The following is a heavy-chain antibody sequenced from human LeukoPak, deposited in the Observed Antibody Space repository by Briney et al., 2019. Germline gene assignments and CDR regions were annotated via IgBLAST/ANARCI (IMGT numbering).Heavy chain of an antibody. CDR1: GGSISSYY. J-gene: IGHJ4*02. V-gene: IGHV4-59*01. Sequence: SETLSLTCTVSGGSISSYYWSWIRQPPGKGLEWIGYVYYNKRTNSNPSLKSRVTLSVDTSKNEFSLKLTSMTAADTAVYFCARSPQYFDSLLDGDSRYYFDYWGQGTLVTVPS. D-gene: IGHD3-9*01. CDR2: VYYNKRT. CDR3: ARSPQYFDSLLDGDSRYYFDY.